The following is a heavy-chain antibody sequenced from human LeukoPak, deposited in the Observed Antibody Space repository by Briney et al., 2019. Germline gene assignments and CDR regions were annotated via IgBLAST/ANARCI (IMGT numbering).Heavy chain of an antibody. CDR2: ISSSSSTI. CDR3: ASRYNWNNGAFDI. D-gene: IGHD1-1*01. V-gene: IGHV3-48*01. Sequence: GGSLRLSCAASGFTFSSYSMNWVRQAPGKGLEWVSYISSSSSTIYYADSVKGRFTISRDNAKNSLYLQMNSLRAEDTAVYYCASRYNWNNGAFDIWGQGTMVTVSS. J-gene: IGHJ3*02. CDR1: GFTFSSYS.